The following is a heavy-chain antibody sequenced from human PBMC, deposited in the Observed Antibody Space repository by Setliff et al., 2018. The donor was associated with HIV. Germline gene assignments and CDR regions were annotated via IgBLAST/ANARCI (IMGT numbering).Heavy chain of an antibody. D-gene: IGHD3-22*01. CDR2: ISAYNGNT. J-gene: IGHJ6*02. CDR1: GYIFTSYD. V-gene: IGHV1-18*01. Sequence: ASVKVSCKASGYIFTSYDISWVRQAPGQGLEWMGWISAYNGNTNYAQKLQGRVTMTTDTSTSTAYMELRSLRSDDTAVYYCAREIGDYYDSSGYYPPTDYYYGMDVWGQGTTVTVSS. CDR3: AREIGDYYDSSGYYPPTDYYYGMDV.